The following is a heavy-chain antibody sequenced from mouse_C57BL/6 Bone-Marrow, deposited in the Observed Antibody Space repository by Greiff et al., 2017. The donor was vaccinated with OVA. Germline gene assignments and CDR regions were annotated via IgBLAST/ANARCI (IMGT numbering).Heavy chain of an antibody. CDR3: ARGNWDRYFDY. D-gene: IGHD4-1*01. CDR2: INPNNGGT. V-gene: IGHV1-26*01. Sequence: EVQLQQSGPELVKPGASVKISCKASGYTFTDYYMNWVKQSHGKSLEWIGDINPNNGGTSYNQKFKGKATLTVDKSSSTAYMELRSLTSEDSAVYDCARGNWDRYFDYWGQGTTLTVSS. J-gene: IGHJ2*01. CDR1: GYTFTDYY.